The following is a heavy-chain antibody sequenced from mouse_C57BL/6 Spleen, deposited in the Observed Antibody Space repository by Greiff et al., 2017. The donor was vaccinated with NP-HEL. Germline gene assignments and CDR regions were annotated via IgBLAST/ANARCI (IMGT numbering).Heavy chain of an antibody. CDR3: ARSLYYYGSSYGFDY. CDR1: GYTFTSYW. CDR2: IDPSDSET. Sequence: QVQLQQPGAELVRPGSSVKLSCKASGYTFTSYWMHWVKQRPIQGLEWIGNIDPSDSETHYNQKFKDKATLTVDKSSSTAYMQLSSLTSEDSAVYYCARSLYYYGSSYGFDYWGQGTTLTVSS. V-gene: IGHV1-52*01. J-gene: IGHJ2*01. D-gene: IGHD1-1*01.